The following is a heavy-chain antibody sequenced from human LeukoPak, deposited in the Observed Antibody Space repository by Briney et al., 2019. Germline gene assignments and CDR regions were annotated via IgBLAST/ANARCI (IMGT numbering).Heavy chain of an antibody. CDR3: AREVFKYGRFYFDY. CDR2: TYYRSKWNN. V-gene: IGHV6-1*01. J-gene: IGHJ4*02. CDR1: GDSVSSNTGA. Sequence: LSQTLSLTCGISGDSVSSNTGAWNWIRQSPSRGLEWLGKTYYRSKWNNDYAGAVKDRITSNPDTSKDQFSLQLNSVTPEDTAVYYCAREVFKYGRFYFDYWGQGTPVTVSS. D-gene: IGHD1-14*01.